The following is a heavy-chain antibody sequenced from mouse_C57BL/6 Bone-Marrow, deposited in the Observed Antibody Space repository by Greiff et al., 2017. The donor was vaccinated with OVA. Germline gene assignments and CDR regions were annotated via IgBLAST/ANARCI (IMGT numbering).Heavy chain of an antibody. V-gene: IGHV1-64*01. Sequence: QVQLQQPGAELVKPGASVKLSCKASGYTFTSYWMHWVKQRPGQGLEWIGMINPTSGNTNYNEKFKSKATLTVAKSSSTAYMQLSSLTSEDSAVYYCAKGGAHDYCVLSFDCWGPGTTLTVSS. CDR1: GYTFTSYW. D-gene: IGHD2-4*01. J-gene: IGHJ2*01. CDR3: AKGGAHDYCVLSFDC. CDR2: INPTSGNT.